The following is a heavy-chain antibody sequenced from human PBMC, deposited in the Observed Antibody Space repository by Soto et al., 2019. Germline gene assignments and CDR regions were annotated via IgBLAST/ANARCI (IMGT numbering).Heavy chain of an antibody. J-gene: IGHJ6*02. D-gene: IGHD1-26*01. Sequence: SQALLLPCSISGGSVSSKSADCNWMRQSPSRGREWLGRTYYRSKWYNDYTISVKSRMTINPDTSKNQFSLQLNSVTPEDTAIYYCARGEPSSYFGMDVWGQGTKVTVSS. CDR3: ARGEPSSYFGMDV. CDR2: TYYRSKWYN. V-gene: IGHV6-1*01. CDR1: GGSVSSKSAD.